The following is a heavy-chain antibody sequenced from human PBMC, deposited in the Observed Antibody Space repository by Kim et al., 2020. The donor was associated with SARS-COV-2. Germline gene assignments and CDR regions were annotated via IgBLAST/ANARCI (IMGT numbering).Heavy chain of an antibody. J-gene: IGHJ3*02. CDR3: AGLNYGDYEGADGFDI. D-gene: IGHD4-17*01. V-gene: IGHV4-61*07. Sequence: VKSRVHISEDTSKNQFSLKLSSVTAADTAVYYCAGLNYGDYEGADGFDIWGQGTMVTVSS.